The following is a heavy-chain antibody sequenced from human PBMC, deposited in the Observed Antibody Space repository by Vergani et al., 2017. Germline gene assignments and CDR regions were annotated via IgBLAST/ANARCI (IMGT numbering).Heavy chain of an antibody. CDR1: GFTFSSYG. CDR3: ARGGYYYEDY. D-gene: IGHD3-22*01. CDR2: ISYDGSNK. V-gene: IGHV3-30*03. J-gene: IGHJ4*02. Sequence: QVQLVESGGGVVQPGRSLRLSCAASGFTFSSYGMHWVRQAPGKGLEWVAVISYDGSNKYYADSVKGRFTISRDNSKNTLYLQMNSLRAEDTAVYYCARGGYYYEDYWGQGTLVTVSS.